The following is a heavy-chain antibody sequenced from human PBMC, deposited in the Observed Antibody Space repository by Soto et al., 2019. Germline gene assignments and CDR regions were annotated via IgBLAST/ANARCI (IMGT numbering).Heavy chain of an antibody. D-gene: IGHD6-19*01. J-gene: IGHJ4*02. CDR3: AGGTGWFIVD. CDR1: GFTFSSYW. CDR2: IKQDGTEK. V-gene: IGHV3-7*02. Sequence: EVQLVESGGGLVQPGGSLRLSCAASGFTFSSYWMNWVRQAPGKGLEWVANIKQDGTEKYYVDSVKDRFTISRDNAKSSLRLQLNSLRADDTAVYYCAGGTGWFIVDWGQGTLVTVSS.